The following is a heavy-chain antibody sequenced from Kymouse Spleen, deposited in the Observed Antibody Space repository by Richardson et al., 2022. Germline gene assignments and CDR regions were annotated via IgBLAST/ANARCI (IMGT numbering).Heavy chain of an antibody. J-gene: IGHJ6*02. D-gene: IGHD3-3*01. CDR3: ARERITIFGVVIYYYGMDV. V-gene: IGHV4-34*01. Sequence: QVQLQQWGAGLLKPSETLSLTCAVYGGSFSGYYWSWIRQPPGKGLEWIGEINHSGSTNYNPSLKSRVTISVDTSKNQFSLKLSSVTAADTAVYYCARERITIFGVVIYYYGMDVWGQGTTVTVSS. CDR2: INHSGST. CDR1: GGSFSGYY.